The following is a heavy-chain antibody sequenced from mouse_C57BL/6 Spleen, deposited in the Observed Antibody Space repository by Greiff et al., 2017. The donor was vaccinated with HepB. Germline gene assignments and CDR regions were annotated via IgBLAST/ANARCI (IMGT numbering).Heavy chain of an antibody. J-gene: IGHJ2*01. CDR1: GYSITSGYY. Sequence: EVQLQESGPGLVKPSQSLSLTCSVTGYSITSGYYWNWIRQFPGNKLEWMGYIRYDGSNNYNPSLKNRISITRDPSKNQFFLKLNSMTTEDTATYYCARGDSNYEYFDYWGQGTTLTVSS. D-gene: IGHD2-5*01. CDR2: IRYDGSN. V-gene: IGHV3-6*01. CDR3: ARGDSNYEYFDY.